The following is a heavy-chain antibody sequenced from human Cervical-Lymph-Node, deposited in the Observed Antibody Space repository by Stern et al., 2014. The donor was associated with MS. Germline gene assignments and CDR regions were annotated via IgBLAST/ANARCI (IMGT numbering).Heavy chain of an antibody. CDR1: GYTFIRYY. CDR2: VNGNGGSA. D-gene: IGHD5/OR15-5a*01. CDR3: ATLYDSSGNYGMEV. J-gene: IGHJ6*02. Sequence: VQLVESGAQVKKPGASVKVSCKGSGYTFIRYYIQWVRQAPGQGLEWMGIVNGNGGSARYAQKFQGRVTMASDTSTSTVSMELSSLRSEDTAVYYCATLYDSSGNYGMEVWGQGTTVIVSS. V-gene: IGHV1-46*01.